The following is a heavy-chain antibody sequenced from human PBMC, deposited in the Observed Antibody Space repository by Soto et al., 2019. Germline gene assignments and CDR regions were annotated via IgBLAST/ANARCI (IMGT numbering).Heavy chain of an antibody. D-gene: IGHD6-13*01. CDR3: ASQSSSCLDY. V-gene: IGHV4-59*01. J-gene: IGHJ4*02. Sequence: SETLSLTCTVSGGSISSNYWSWIRQPPGKGLEWIGYIYYSGSTNYNPSLKSRVTISVDTSKNQFSLKLSSVTAADTAVYYCASQSSSCLDYWGQGTLVTSPQ. CDR1: GGSISSNY. CDR2: IYYSGST.